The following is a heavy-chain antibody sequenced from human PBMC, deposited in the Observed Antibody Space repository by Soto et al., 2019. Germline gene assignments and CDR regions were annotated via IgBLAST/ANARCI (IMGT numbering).Heavy chain of an antibody. Sequence: GGSLRLSCAASRFTFGNYSMTWVRQAPGKGLEWVSAISGSGGGTYYADSVKGRFTISRDNSKNTLFLQMNSLRAEDTALYYCAKLGTSSPIDYWGQGTLVTVSS. CDR3: AKLGTSSPIDY. D-gene: IGHD1-1*01. J-gene: IGHJ4*02. CDR1: RFTFGNYS. CDR2: ISGSGGGT. V-gene: IGHV3-23*01.